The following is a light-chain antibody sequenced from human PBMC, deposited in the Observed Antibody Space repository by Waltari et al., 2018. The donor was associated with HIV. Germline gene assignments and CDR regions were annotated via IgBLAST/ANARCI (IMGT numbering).Light chain of an antibody. CDR3: QVWDTNTDQYVI. Sequence: SYVLTQSPSVSVAPGKTARITCGGQNIGSKSVNWYQQQPGQAPVMVIYHDTDRPAGIPDRFSGSNAEESATVTIRGVEAGDEADYYCQVWDTNTDQYVIFGGGTNLAV. V-gene: IGLV3-21*01. CDR1: NIGSKS. CDR2: HDT. J-gene: IGLJ2*01.